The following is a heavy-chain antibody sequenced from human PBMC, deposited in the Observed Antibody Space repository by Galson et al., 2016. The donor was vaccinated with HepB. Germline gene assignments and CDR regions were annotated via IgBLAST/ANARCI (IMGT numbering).Heavy chain of an antibody. CDR1: GGSIRGSIYY. J-gene: IGHJ4*02. D-gene: IGHD3-9*01. CDR2: IYHSGST. Sequence: ETLSLTCTVSGGSIRGSIYYWGWIRQPPGKGLEWIGSIYHSGSTYYSPSLSPPLKSRVTISVDTSKNQFSLKLRSVTAADTAVYYCASHDDSDWDYWGQGTLVTVSP. CDR3: ASHDDSDWDY. V-gene: IGHV4-39*01.